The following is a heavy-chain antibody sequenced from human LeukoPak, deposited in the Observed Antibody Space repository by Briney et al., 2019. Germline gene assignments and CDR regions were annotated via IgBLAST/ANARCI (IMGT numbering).Heavy chain of an antibody. V-gene: IGHV3-30*18. J-gene: IGHJ3*02. CDR1: GFTFSSYG. CDR2: ISYDGSNK. CDR3: AKDDHWLAPEGVDAFDI. D-gene: IGHD6-19*01. Sequence: QPGGPLRLSCAASGFTFSSYGMHWVRQAPGKGLEWVAVISYDGSNKYYADSVKGRFTISRDNSKNTLYLQMNSLRAEDTAVYYCAKDDHWLAPEGVDAFDIWGQGTMVTVSS.